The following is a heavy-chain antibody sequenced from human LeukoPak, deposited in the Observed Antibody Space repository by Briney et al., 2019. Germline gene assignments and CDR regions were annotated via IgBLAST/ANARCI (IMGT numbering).Heavy chain of an antibody. D-gene: IGHD2-2*01. J-gene: IGHJ6*03. Sequence: GGSLRLSCVASGFTSTTFSMNWVRQAPGKGLEWIASVSSSSSYFHYADSVKGRFTVSRDNAKSSVALQMNSLRPDDTAVYYCAKRAGRGNSYQFMDVWGKGTTVTVSS. V-gene: IGHV3-21*06. CDR3: AKRAGRGNSYQFMDV. CDR2: VSSSSSYF. CDR1: GFTSTTFS.